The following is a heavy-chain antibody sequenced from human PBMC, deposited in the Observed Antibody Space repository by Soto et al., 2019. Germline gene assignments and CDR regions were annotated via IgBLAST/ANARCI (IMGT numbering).Heavy chain of an antibody. CDR3: ARTEDPYCSGGSCYYYYYYMGV. D-gene: IGHD2-15*01. J-gene: IGHJ6*03. CDR1: GFTFSSYG. CDR2: IWYDGSNK. V-gene: IGHV3-33*01. Sequence: PGGSLRLSCAASGFTFSSYGMHWVRQAPGKGLEWVAVIWYDGSNKYYADSVKGRFTISRDNSKNTLYLQMNSLRAEDTAVYYCARTEDPYCSGGSCYYYYYYMGVWAKGPRSPSP.